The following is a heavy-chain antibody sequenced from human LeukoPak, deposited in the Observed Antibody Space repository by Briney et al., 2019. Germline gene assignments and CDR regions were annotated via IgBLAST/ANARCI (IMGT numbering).Heavy chain of an antibody. J-gene: IGHJ6*02. D-gene: IGHD3-10*01. V-gene: IGHV3-48*03. CDR2: ISSSGSTI. CDR3: ARVLWAPYYYYGMDV. CDR1: GFTFSSYE. Sequence: GGSLRLSCAASGFTFSSYEMNWVRQAPGKGLEWVSYISSSGSTIYYADSVKGRFTISRHNAKNSLYLQTNSLRAEDTAVYYCARVLWAPYYYYGMDVWGQGTTVTVSS.